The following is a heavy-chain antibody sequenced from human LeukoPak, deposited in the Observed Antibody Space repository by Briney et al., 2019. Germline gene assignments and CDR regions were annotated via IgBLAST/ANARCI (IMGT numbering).Heavy chain of an antibody. D-gene: IGHD6-19*01. Sequence: SETLSLTCTVSGGSITSSSYYWGWIRQPPGRGLEWIASVYLTATTYYNPSLESRGTISVDSSKNQFSLKLSSVTAADTAVYYCARDGGGSRYSSGWYNWFDPWGQGTLVTVSS. CDR3: ARDGGGSRYSSGWYNWFDP. CDR2: VYLTATT. CDR1: GGSITSSSYY. J-gene: IGHJ5*02. V-gene: IGHV4-39*02.